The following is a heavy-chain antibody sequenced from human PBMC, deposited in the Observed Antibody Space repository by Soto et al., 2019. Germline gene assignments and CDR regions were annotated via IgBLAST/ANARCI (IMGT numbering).Heavy chain of an antibody. D-gene: IGHD4-17*01. Sequence: PSDTLSLTFTVSCRSITSIRYYWGWIRQPPGKGLEWIGSIYYSGSPSYNPSLRSRVTISVDTSKNHFSLKLRSVTAADTAVYYCARLGGDYGDYYFDFWGQGTLVTVSS. CDR3: ARLGGDYGDYYFDF. CDR2: IYYSGSP. CDR1: CRSITSIRYY. J-gene: IGHJ4*02. V-gene: IGHV4-39*01.